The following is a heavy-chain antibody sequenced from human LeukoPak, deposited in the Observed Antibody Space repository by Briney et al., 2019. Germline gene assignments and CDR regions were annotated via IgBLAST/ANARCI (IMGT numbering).Heavy chain of an antibody. CDR1: GGSISSYY. CDR3: ARHCSSTSCNVPFDI. Sequence: SETLSLTCTVSGGSISSYYWGWIRQPPGKGLEWIGSIYYSGSTYYNPSLKSRVTISVDTSKNQFSLKLSSVTAADTAVYYCARHCSSTSCNVPFDIWGQGTMVTVSS. J-gene: IGHJ3*02. D-gene: IGHD2-2*01. V-gene: IGHV4-39*01. CDR2: IYYSGST.